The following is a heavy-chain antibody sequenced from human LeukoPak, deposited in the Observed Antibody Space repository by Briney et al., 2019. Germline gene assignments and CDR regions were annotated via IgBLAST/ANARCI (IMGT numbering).Heavy chain of an antibody. D-gene: IGHD2-2*01. V-gene: IGHV3-7*01. CDR1: GFTFSSYW. J-gene: IGHJ5*02. Sequence: GWSLRLSRAASGFTFSSYWMSWVRQAPGKGLGGVANIKQDRSEKYYVDSVKGRFTISRYNAKNSLYLQMNSLRAEDTAVYYCARGPPFCSSTSCSGTTFDPWGQGTLVTVSS. CDR2: IKQDRSEK. CDR3: ARGPPFCSSTSCSGTTFDP.